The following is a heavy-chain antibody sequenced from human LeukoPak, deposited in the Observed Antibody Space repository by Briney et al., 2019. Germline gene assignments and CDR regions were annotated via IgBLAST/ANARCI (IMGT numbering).Heavy chain of an antibody. Sequence: GESLKISCKGSGYSFTSYWIGWVRQMPGKGLEWMGIIYPGDSDTRYSPSFQGQVTISADKSISADYLQWSSLKASDTAMYYCARINCYDSSGYSYYFDYWGQGTLVTVSS. D-gene: IGHD3-22*01. CDR3: ARINCYDSSGYSYYFDY. J-gene: IGHJ4*02. V-gene: IGHV5-51*01. CDR1: GYSFTSYW. CDR2: IYPGDSDT.